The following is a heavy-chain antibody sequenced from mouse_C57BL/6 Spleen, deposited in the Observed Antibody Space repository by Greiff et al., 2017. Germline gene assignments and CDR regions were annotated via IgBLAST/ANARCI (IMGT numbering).Heavy chain of an antibody. Sequence: QVQLQQPGAELVMPGASVKLSCKASGYTFTSYWMHWVKQRPGQGLEWIGEIDPSDSSTNYNQKFKGKSTLTVDKSSSTAYMQLSSLTSEDSSVYYCARGGSLEVYFDYWGQGTTLTVSS. J-gene: IGHJ2*01. CDR3: ARGGSLEVYFDY. V-gene: IGHV1-69*01. CDR2: IDPSDSST. CDR1: GYTFTSYW.